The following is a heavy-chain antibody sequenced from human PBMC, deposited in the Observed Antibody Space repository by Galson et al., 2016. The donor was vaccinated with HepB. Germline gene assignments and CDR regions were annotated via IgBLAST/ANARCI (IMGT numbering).Heavy chain of an antibody. CDR2: VYYSGST. D-gene: IGHD3-16*02. Sequence: ATLSLTSTASGGSVSSGGYYWSWIRQPPGKGLEWIGYVYYSGSTNYNPSLKSRVTISVDTSKNQFSLNLTSVTTADTAIYYCPAVSPFDPWGQGILVTVSS. CDR1: GGSVSSGGYY. J-gene: IGHJ5*02. V-gene: IGHV4-61*08. CDR3: PAVSPFDP.